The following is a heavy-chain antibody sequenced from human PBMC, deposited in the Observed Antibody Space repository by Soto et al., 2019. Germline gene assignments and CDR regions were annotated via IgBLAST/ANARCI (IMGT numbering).Heavy chain of an antibody. V-gene: IGHV1-18*01. D-gene: IGHD6-19*01. CDR3: ASATSIAVAGKET. Sequence: QVQLVQSGGEVKKPGASVKVSCKASGDTVTNYGISWVRQAPGQGLAWMGWISFYNGNTNYAQKLQGRVTLTTDTSTSTAYMELSSLRSDDTAVYYCASATSIAVAGKETWGQGTLVTVSS. J-gene: IGHJ4*02. CDR2: ISFYNGNT. CDR1: GDTVTNYG.